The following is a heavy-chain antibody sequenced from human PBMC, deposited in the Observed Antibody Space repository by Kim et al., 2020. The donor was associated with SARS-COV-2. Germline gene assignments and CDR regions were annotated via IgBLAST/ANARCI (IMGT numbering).Heavy chain of an antibody. J-gene: IGHJ4*02. D-gene: IGHD6-19*01. CDR2: INHSGST. Sequence: SETLSLTCAVYGGSFSGYYWSWIRQPPGKGLEWIGEINHSGSTNYNPSLKSRVTISVDTSKNQFSLRLRSVTAADTAVYYCARGPGRPSAGLVHPWLAYDYWGQGTLVTVSS. CDR3: ARGPGRPSAGLVHPWLAYDY. CDR1: GGSFSGYY. V-gene: IGHV4-34*01.